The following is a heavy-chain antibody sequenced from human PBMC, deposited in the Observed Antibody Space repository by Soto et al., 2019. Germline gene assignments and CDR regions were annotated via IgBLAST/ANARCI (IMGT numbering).Heavy chain of an antibody. CDR1: GFSFSLYA. CDR3: AKRDGAAAAGIDY. J-gene: IGHJ4*02. CDR2: ISGTGST. Sequence: EVQLLESGGGLVQPGESLRLSCAASGFSFSLYAMTWVRQAPGKGLEWVSTISGTGSTYYADSVKGRFTISRDNSKATVYLQMNNLRAEDKAVYYCAKRDGAAAAGIDYWGQGNLVTVSS. D-gene: IGHD6-13*01. V-gene: IGHV3-23*01.